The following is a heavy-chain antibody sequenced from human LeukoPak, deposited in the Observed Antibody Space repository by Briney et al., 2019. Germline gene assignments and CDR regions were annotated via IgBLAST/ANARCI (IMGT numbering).Heavy chain of an antibody. D-gene: IGHD6-19*01. CDR3: ARFSVEERNFDY. Sequence: GASVKVSCKASGYTFTSYDINWVRQATGQGLEWMGWMNPNSGNTGYAQKFQGRVTMTTDTSTSTAYMELRSLRSDDTAVYYCARFSVEERNFDYWGQGTLVTVSS. V-gene: IGHV1-8*02. CDR1: GYTFTSYD. CDR2: MNPNSGNT. J-gene: IGHJ4*02.